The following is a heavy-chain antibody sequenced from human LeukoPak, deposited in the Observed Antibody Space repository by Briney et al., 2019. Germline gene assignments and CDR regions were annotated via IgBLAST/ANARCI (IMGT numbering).Heavy chain of an antibody. V-gene: IGHV3-30*03. Sequence: GGSLRLSCAASGFTFSTYGMHCVRQAPGKGLEWLAVSSYDGSNRFHADSVKGRFTISRDNSKNTLYLQMNSLRPEDTADYYCARSSAYSDYYYYGMDVWGQGTKVTVS. CDR1: GFTFSTYG. J-gene: IGHJ6*02. D-gene: IGHD4-11*01. CDR2: SSYDGSNR. CDR3: ARSSAYSDYYYYGMDV.